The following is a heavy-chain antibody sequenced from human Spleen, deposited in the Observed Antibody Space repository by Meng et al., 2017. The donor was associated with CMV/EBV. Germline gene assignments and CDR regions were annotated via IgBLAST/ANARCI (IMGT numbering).Heavy chain of an antibody. J-gene: IGHJ4*02. CDR1: GFTFSDYY. D-gene: IGHD3-22*01. CDR2: ISSSGSTI. CDR3: ARDIGLYDSSGYYPYYFDY. Sequence: GGSLRLSCAASGFTFSDYYMSWIRQAPGKGLEWVSYISSSGSTIYYADSVKGRFTISRDNAKNSLYLQMNSLRAEDTAVYYCARDIGLYDSSGYYPYYFDYWGRGTLVTVSS. V-gene: IGHV3-11*01.